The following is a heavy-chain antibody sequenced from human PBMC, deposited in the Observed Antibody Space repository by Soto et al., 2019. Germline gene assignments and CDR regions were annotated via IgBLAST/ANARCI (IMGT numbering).Heavy chain of an antibody. D-gene: IGHD6-13*01. V-gene: IGHV3-9*01. CDR2: ISWNSGSI. CDR3: HGSSWYEEFDY. CDR1: GFTFDDYA. Sequence: GGSLRLSCAASGFTFDDYAMHWVRQAPGKGLEWVSGISWNSGSIGYADSVKGRFTISRDNAKNSLYLQMNSLRAEDTALYYYHGSSWYEEFDYWGQGTLVTVSS. J-gene: IGHJ4*02.